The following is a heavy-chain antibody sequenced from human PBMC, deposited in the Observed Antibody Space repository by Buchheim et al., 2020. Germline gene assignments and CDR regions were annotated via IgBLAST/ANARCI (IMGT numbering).Heavy chain of an antibody. V-gene: IGHV3-66*01. J-gene: IGHJ6*02. CDR1: GFTVSSNY. Sequence: EVQLVESGGGLVQPGGSLRLSCAASGFTVSSNYMSWVRQAPGKGLEWVSVISSGGSTYYADSVKGRFTIPRHNSKNTLYLQMNSLRAEDTAVYYCAREYRDTIFGVDSSSYYYGMDVWGQGTT. D-gene: IGHD3-3*01. CDR3: AREYRDTIFGVDSSSYYYGMDV. CDR2: ISSGGST.